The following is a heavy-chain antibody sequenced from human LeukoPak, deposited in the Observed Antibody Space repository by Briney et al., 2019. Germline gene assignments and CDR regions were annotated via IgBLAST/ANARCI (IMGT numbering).Heavy chain of an antibody. CDR1: GFTFSSYG. CDR3: AKDRTNDFWSGLDAFDI. Sequence: GGSLRLSCAASGFTFSSYGMHWVRQAPGKGLEWVAFIRYDGSNKYYADSVEGRFTISRDNSKNTLYLQMNSLRAEDTAVYYCAKDRTNDFWSGLDAFDIWGQGTMATVSS. V-gene: IGHV3-30*02. CDR2: IRYDGSNK. J-gene: IGHJ3*02. D-gene: IGHD3-3*01.